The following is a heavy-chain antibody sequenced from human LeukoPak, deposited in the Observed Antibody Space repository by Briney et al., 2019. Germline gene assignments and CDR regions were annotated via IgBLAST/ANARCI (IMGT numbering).Heavy chain of an antibody. Sequence: TGGSLRLSCAASGFTFSSYAMSWVRQAPGKGLEWVSAISGSGGSTYCADSVKGRFTISRDNSKNTLYLQMNSLRAEDTAVYYCAKARYCSGGSCYHDYWGQGTLITVSS. CDR2: ISGSGGST. V-gene: IGHV3-23*01. J-gene: IGHJ4*02. D-gene: IGHD2-15*01. CDR3: AKARYCSGGSCYHDY. CDR1: GFTFSSYA.